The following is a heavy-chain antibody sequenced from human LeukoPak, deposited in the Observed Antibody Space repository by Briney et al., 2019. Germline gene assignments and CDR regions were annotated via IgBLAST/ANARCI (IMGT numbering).Heavy chain of an antibody. Sequence: SETLSLTCTVSGDSFSSYHWSWLRQPPGKALEWIGYISSSGSTSYNPSHKSRLTISVDTSKNQFSLKLSSVTAADTAVYYCARVGRGDHTWGSYYCDHWGQGTLVSVSS. V-gene: IGHV4-59*13. CDR1: GDSFSSYH. CDR2: ISSSGST. CDR3: ARVGRGDHTWGSYYCDH. D-gene: IGHD3-16*01. J-gene: IGHJ4*02.